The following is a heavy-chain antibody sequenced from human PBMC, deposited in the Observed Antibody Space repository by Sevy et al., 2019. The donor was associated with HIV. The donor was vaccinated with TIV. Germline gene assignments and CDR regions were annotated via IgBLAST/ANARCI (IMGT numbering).Heavy chain of an antibody. CDR1: GFPFSNYA. V-gene: IGHV3-23*01. J-gene: IGHJ6*02. D-gene: IGHD2-8*02. CDR3: AKRRVQSGLSGGGANYGMDV. Sequence: GGSLRLSCAASGFPFSNYAMSWVRQAPGKGLEWVSTLIGGGSRTYYADSVTGRFIISRDNSRNTLYLQMNSLGAEDPAIYYCAKRRVQSGLSGGGANYGMDVCGRGTTVTVSS. CDR2: LIGGGSRT.